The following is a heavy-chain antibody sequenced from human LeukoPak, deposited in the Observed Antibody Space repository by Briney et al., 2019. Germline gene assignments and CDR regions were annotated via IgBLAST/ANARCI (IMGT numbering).Heavy chain of an antibody. CDR2: IIPILGIA. J-gene: IGHJ3*02. Sequence: ASVKVSCKASGGTFSSYAISWVRQAPGQGLEWMGRIIPILGIANYAQKFQGRVTITADKSTSTAYMELSSLRSEDTAVYYCARRKQWLTNDIWGQGTMVTVSS. CDR3: ARRKQWLTNDI. CDR1: GGTFSSYA. V-gene: IGHV1-69*04. D-gene: IGHD6-19*01.